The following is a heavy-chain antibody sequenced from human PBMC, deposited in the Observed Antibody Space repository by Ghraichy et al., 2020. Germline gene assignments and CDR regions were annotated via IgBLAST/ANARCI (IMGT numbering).Heavy chain of an antibody. D-gene: IGHD2-2*01. V-gene: IGHV4-59*01. CDR3: ARRSRIREDAFDI. Sequence: SETLSLTCTVSGGSISSYYWSWIRQPPGKGLEWIGYIYYSGSTNYNPSLKSRVTISVDTSKNQFSLKLSSVTAADTAVYYCARRSRIREDAFDIWGQGTMVTVSS. CDR1: GGSISSYY. J-gene: IGHJ3*02. CDR2: IYYSGST.